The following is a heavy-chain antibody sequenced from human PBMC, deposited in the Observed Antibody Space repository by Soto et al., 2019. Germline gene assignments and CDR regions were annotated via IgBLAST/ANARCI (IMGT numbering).Heavy chain of an antibody. J-gene: IGHJ4*02. CDR3: AKEIYDFWSGYYRAFDY. V-gene: IGHV3-30*18. Sequence: GGSLRLSCAASGFTFSSYGMHWVRQAPGKGLEWVAVISYDGSNKYYADSVKGRFTISRDNSKNTLYLQMNSLRAEDTAVYYCAKEIYDFWSGYYRAFDYWGQGTLVTVSS. D-gene: IGHD3-3*01. CDR2: ISYDGSNK. CDR1: GFTFSSYG.